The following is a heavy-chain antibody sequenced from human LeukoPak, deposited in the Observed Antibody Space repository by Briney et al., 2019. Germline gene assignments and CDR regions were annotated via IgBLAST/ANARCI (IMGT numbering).Heavy chain of an antibody. CDR2: IYYSGST. D-gene: IGHD1-26*01. CDR3: ARVWGGSYSSDY. CDR1: GGSFTIYS. J-gene: IGHJ4*02. V-gene: IGHV4-59*01. Sequence: PSETLSLTCAVYGGSFTIYSWTWIRQPPGKGLEWIGYIYYSGSTNYNPSLKSRVTISVDTSKNQFSLKLSSVTAADTAVYYCARVWGGSYSSDYWGQGTLVTVSS.